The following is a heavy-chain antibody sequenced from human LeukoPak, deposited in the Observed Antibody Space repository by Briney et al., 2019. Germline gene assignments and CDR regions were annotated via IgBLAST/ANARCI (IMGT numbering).Heavy chain of an antibody. CDR2: MNPNSGYT. D-gene: IGHD6-19*01. V-gene: IGHV1-8*03. Sequence: ASVKLSCKASGYTFTTYDINWVRQATGQGLEWMGWMNPNSGYTGYAQKFQDRLTITRDTSISTAYMEPSSLRSEDTAVYYCARVAGSIDYWGQGTLVTVSS. CDR3: ARVAGSIDY. J-gene: IGHJ4*02. CDR1: GYTFTTYD.